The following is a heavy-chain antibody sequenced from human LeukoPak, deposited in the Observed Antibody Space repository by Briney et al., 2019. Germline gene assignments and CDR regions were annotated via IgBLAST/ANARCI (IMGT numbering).Heavy chain of an antibody. CDR3: AKESRTYYYGSGSFSLPKRPLGYFDS. CDR1: GFTFSSYG. Sequence: GGSLRLSCAASGFTFSSYGMHWVRQAPGKGLEWVTFIRYDGSNKYYADSVKGRFTISRDNSKNTLYLQMNSLRADDTALYYCAKESRTYYYGSGSFSLPKRPLGYFDSWGQGTLVTVSS. J-gene: IGHJ4*02. CDR2: IRYDGSNK. V-gene: IGHV3-30*02. D-gene: IGHD3-10*01.